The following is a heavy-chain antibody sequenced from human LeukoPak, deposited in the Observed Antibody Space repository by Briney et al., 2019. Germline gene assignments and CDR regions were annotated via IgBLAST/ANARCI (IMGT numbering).Heavy chain of an antibody. CDR1: GNSFSSDF. Sequence: PSETLSLTCSVSGNSFSSDFWSWIRQSPGKGLEWIAFMYDRGSTYYNPSLKSRVTISIDTSKNQFSLQLRSVTAADTAVYYCARSVNWNAAWFDPWGQGTQVTVSS. J-gene: IGHJ5*02. D-gene: IGHD4-17*01. CDR2: MYDRGST. CDR3: ARSVNWNAAWFDP. V-gene: IGHV4-59*01.